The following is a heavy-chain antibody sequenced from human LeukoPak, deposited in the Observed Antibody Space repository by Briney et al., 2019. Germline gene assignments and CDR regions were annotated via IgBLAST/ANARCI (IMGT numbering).Heavy chain of an antibody. D-gene: IGHD6-25*01. V-gene: IGHV1-46*01. CDR3: TREGTGSDYSRPVGY. CDR1: GYTFTSYY. Sequence: ASVKVSCKASGYTFTSYYMHWVRQAPGQGLEWMGIINPSGGSTSYAQKFQGRVTMTRDTSTSTVSMELSSVSAEVTAVYYGTREGTGSDYSRPVGYWGQGTLVTVSS. J-gene: IGHJ4*02. CDR2: INPSGGST.